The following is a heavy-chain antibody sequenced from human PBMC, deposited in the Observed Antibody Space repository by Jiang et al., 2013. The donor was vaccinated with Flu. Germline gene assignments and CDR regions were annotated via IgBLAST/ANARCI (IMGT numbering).Heavy chain of an antibody. V-gene: IGHV1-69*06. CDR2: IIPIFGTA. CDR3: ARAEDIVVVPAALDY. Sequence: PGSSVKVSCKASGGTFSSYAISWVRQAPGQGLEWMGGIIPIFGTANYAQKFQGRVTITADKSTSTAYMELSSLRSEDTAVYYCARAEDIVVVPAALDYWGQGTLVTVSS. D-gene: IGHD2-2*01. CDR1: GGTFSSYA. J-gene: IGHJ4*02.